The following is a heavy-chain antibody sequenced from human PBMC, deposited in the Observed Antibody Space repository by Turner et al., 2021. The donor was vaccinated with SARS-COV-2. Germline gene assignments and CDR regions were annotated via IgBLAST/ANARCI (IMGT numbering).Heavy chain of an antibody. Sequence: QVQLVQSGAEVKKPGSSVKVSCKASGGTFSSYAISWVRQAPGQGLDWMGGIIPIFGTANYAQKFQGRITITADESTSTAYMELISRRSEDTAVFYCARGEVGYCSGGRGYSGSYWGQGTLVTVSS. CDR2: IIPIFGTA. CDR1: GGTFSSYA. V-gene: IGHV1-69*12. CDR3: ARGEVGYCSGGRGYSGSY. D-gene: IGHD2-15*01. J-gene: IGHJ4*02.